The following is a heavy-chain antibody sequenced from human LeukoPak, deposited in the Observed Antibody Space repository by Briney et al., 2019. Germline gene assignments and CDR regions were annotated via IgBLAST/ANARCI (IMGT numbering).Heavy chain of an antibody. CDR1: GFTVSSNY. CDR3: ATCSTSLLFDYYFDY. D-gene: IGHD2-2*01. J-gene: IGHJ4*02. Sequence: GGSLRLSCAASGFTVSSNYMSWVRQAPGKGLEWVSVIYSGGSTHYADSVKGRFTISRHNSKNTLYLQMNSLRAEDTAVYYCATCSTSLLFDYYFDYWGQGTLVTVSS. CDR2: IYSGGST. V-gene: IGHV3-53*01.